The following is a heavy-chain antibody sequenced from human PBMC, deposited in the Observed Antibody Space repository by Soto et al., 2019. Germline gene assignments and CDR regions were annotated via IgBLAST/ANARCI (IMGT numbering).Heavy chain of an antibody. J-gene: IGHJ6*03. CDR2: MNPNSGNT. D-gene: IGHD3-10*01. CDR1: GYTFTSYD. Sequence: ASVKVSCKASGYTFTSYDINWMRQATGQGLERMGWMNPNSGNTGYAQKFQGRVTMTRNTSISTAYMELSSLRSEDTAVYYCARGLRTMVRGQPKTYYYYYMDVWGKGTTVTVSS. CDR3: ARGLRTMVRGQPKTYYYYYMDV. V-gene: IGHV1-8*01.